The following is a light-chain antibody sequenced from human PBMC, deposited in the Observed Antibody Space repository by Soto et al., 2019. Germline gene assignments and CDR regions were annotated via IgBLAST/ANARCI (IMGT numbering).Light chain of an antibody. J-gene: IGKJ1*01. CDR3: QHYDSALWT. CDR2: GAS. V-gene: IGKV3-20*01. Sequence: EIVLTQSPGTLSLSPGERAILSCRASQSINRNNFAWYQQKPGQAPRLLIYGASSRATGIPDRCSGRGAGTDFTLTISRVEPEDFAVYYCQHYDSALWTFGQGTKVEIK. CDR1: QSINRNN.